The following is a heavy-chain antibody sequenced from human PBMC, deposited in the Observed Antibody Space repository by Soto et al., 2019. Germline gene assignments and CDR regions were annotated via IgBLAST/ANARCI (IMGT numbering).Heavy chain of an antibody. V-gene: IGHV4-30-2*01. J-gene: IGHJ5*02. D-gene: IGHD2-2*01. CDR1: GGSFSGYY. CDR2: IYQSGVT. CDR3: AGMPYTRRLRFDP. Sequence: TLSLTCAVYGGSFSGYYWSWIRQPPGKALQWIGFIYQSGVTSYNPSLASRVSISLDRSNNQCSLKLKSVTAADTAVYFCAGMPYTRRLRFDPWGPGTLVIVSS.